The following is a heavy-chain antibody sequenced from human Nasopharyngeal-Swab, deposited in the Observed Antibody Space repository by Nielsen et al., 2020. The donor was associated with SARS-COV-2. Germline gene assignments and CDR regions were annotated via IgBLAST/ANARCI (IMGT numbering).Heavy chain of an antibody. V-gene: IGHV1-69*10. CDR1: CDTCTNSA. J-gene: IGHJ4*02. CDR3: ARVGGNGTYDAPDY. D-gene: IGHD1-26*01. CDR2: IVPALRLP. Sequence: AVTVSRQTPCDTCTNSAIRWVREAHGQGLEWWGVIVPALRLPNYAQKFRSRVTISADRSTTTSYLELTSLRADDTAIYYCARVGGNGTYDAPDYWNQRSLVTVSS.